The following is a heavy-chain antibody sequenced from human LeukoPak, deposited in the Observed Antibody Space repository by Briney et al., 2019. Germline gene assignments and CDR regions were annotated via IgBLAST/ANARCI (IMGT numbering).Heavy chain of an antibody. J-gene: IGHJ4*02. D-gene: IGHD3-10*01. Sequence: GGSLRLSCAASGFALSSYAMSWVRQAPGKGLEWVSATSSSDAGTYHAESVRGRFTISRDNSKNTLYLQMNSLRAEDTAVNYRSKDHAGWFGEYDYWGQGTLVTVSS. CDR3: SKDHAGWFGEYDY. CDR2: TSSSDAGT. CDR1: GFALSSYA. V-gene: IGHV3-23*01.